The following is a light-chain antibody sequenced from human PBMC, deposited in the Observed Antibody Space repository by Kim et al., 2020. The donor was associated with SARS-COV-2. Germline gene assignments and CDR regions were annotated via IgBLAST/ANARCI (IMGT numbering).Light chain of an antibody. CDR2: EDN. CDR1: SGSIASNY. CDR3: QSYDSSNYV. Sequence: GKTVTISCPPSSGSIASNYVQWYQQRPGSAPTTVIYEDNQRPSGVPDRFSGSIDSSSNSASLTISGLKTEDEADYYCQSYDSSNYVFGTGTKVTVL. J-gene: IGLJ1*01. V-gene: IGLV6-57*03.